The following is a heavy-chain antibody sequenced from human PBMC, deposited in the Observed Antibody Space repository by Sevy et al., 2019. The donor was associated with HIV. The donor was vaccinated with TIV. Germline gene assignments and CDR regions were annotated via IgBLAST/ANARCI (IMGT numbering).Heavy chain of an antibody. Sequence: GGSLRLSCSASGFTFSSYAMHWVRQAPGKGLEYVSAISSNGGSTYYADSVKGRFTISRDNSKNTLYLQMSSLRAEDTAVYYCVKQNPKIHPALDYWGQGTLVTVSS. CDR1: GFTFSSYA. D-gene: IGHD5-18*01. CDR3: VKQNPKIHPALDY. V-gene: IGHV3-64D*06. J-gene: IGHJ4*02. CDR2: ISSNGGST.